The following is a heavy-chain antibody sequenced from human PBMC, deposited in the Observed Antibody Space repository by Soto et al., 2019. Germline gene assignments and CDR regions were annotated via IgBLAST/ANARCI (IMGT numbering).Heavy chain of an antibody. CDR1: GFSFSSYA. Sequence: ELQLLESGGGLVQPGGSLRLSCAASGFSFSSYAISWVRQAPGKGLEWVSAISGSGGSTYYADSVKGRFTISRDNSKNTLYLQMNSLRAEDTAVYYCAKIRHVVVPAAHDYWGQGTLVTVSS. V-gene: IGHV3-23*01. CDR2: ISGSGGST. D-gene: IGHD2-2*01. CDR3: AKIRHVVVPAAHDY. J-gene: IGHJ4*02.